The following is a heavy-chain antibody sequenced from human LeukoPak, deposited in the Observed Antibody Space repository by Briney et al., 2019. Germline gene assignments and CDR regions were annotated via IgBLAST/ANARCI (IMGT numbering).Heavy chain of an antibody. J-gene: IGHJ6*02. CDR3: ARIPYYDILTGYSNYYYYGMDV. D-gene: IGHD3-9*01. Sequence: SETLSLTCAVYGGSFSGYYWSWIRQPPGKGLEWIGEINPSGSTNYNPSLKSRVTISVDTSKNQFSLKLSSVTAADTAVYYCARIPYYDILTGYSNYYYYGMDVWGQGTTVTVSS. V-gene: IGHV4-34*01. CDR1: GGSFSGYY. CDR2: INPSGST.